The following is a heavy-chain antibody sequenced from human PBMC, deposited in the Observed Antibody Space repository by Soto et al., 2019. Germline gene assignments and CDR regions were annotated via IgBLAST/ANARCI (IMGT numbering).Heavy chain of an antibody. Sequence: EVQLVESGGGLVQPGGSLRLSCAASGFTFSSYWMHWVRQDPGKGLVWVSRIYSDGSSTSYADSVKGRFTISRDNAKNTLYLQMNSLRAEDTAVYYCARDLRGYCSSTSCYAFHYFDYWGQGTLVTVSS. D-gene: IGHD2-2*01. CDR2: IYSDGSST. CDR1: GFTFSSYW. CDR3: ARDLRGYCSSTSCYAFHYFDY. J-gene: IGHJ4*02. V-gene: IGHV3-74*01.